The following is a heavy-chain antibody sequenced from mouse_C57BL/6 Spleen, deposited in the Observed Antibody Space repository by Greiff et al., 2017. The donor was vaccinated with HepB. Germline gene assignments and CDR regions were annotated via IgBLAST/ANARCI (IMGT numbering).Heavy chain of an antibody. J-gene: IGHJ2*01. Sequence: HVQLQQPGAELVRPGSSVKLSCKASGYTFTSYWMDWVKQRPGQGLEWIGNIYPSDSETHYNQKFKDKATLTVDKSSSTAYMQLSSLTSEDSAVYYCARRPHYYGSSYLDYWGQGTTLTVSS. CDR3: ARRPHYYGSSYLDY. CDR1: GYTFTSYW. CDR2: IYPSDSET. D-gene: IGHD1-1*01. V-gene: IGHV1-61*01.